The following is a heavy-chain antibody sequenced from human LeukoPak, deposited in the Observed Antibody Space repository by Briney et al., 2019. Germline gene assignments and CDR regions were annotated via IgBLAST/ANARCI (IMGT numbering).Heavy chain of an antibody. J-gene: IGHJ6*02. CDR3: ARTLYCSGGSCYPSSYYYYGMDV. D-gene: IGHD2-15*01. CDR1: GFSFNNYA. V-gene: IGHV3-23*01. Sequence: GGSLRLSCAASGFSFNNYAMVWVRQTPGKGLEWVSVIGGAGGDIHYADSVKGRFTISRDNSKNTLNFQMNSLRAEDTAVYYCARTLYCSGGSCYPSSYYYYGMDVWGQGTTVTVSS. CDR2: IGGAGGDI.